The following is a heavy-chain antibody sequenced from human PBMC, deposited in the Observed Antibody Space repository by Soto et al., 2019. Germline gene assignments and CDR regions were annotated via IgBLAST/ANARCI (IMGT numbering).Heavy chain of an antibody. D-gene: IGHD1-7*01. V-gene: IGHV1-69*06. J-gene: IGHJ4*02. CDR3: AGVYWNYVGGFDY. Sequence: QVQLVQSGAEVKKPGSSVKVSCKASGGTFSSYAISWVRQAPGQGLEWMGGIIPIFGTANYAQKFQGRVTITADKSTSTADMELSSMRTEDKAVYSGAGVYWNYVGGFDYWCQGTLVTVSS. CDR2: IIPIFGTA. CDR1: GGTFSSYA.